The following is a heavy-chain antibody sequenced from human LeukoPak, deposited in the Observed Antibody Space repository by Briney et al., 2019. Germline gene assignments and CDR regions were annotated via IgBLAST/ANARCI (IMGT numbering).Heavy chain of an antibody. CDR1: GFTVSSNY. V-gene: IGHV3-53*01. CDR2: IYSGGST. CDR3: ARGVDYYGSGSYEGDY. D-gene: IGHD3-10*01. J-gene: IGHJ4*02. Sequence: GGSLRLSCAASGFTVSSNYMSWVRQAPGKGLEWVSVIYSGGSTYYADSVKGRFTISRDNSKNTLYLQMNSLRAEDTAVYYCARGVDYYGSGSYEGDYWGQGTLVTVSS.